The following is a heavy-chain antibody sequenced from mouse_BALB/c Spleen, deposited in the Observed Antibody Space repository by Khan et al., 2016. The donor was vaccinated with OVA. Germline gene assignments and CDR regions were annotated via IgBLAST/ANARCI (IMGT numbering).Heavy chain of an antibody. CDR1: GYTFTTYW. J-gene: IGHJ4*01. Sequence: QVHVKQSGAELVKPGASVKLSCKASGYTFTTYWMHWVKLRPGQGFEWIGEINPNNGGTNYNEKFKRKATLTVDKSSSTAYMQLSSLTSEDSAVYYCTIGNYPYYALHYWGQGTSVTVSS. CDR3: TIGNYPYYALHY. V-gene: IGHV1S81*02. CDR2: INPNNGGT. D-gene: IGHD2-1*01.